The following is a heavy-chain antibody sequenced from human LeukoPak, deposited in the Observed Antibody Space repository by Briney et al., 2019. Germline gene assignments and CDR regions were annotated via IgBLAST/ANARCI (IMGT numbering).Heavy chain of an antibody. J-gene: IGHJ4*02. CDR1: GGSIRSYY. D-gene: IGHD5-24*01. CDR3: ARGVRWLQLSYFDY. Sequence: PSETLSLTCTVSGGSIRSYYWSWIRQPPGKGLEWIGYIYYSGTTNYNPSLKSRVTISVDTSKNQFSLKLSSVTAADTAVYYCARGVRWLQLSYFDYWGQGTLVTVSS. CDR2: IYYSGTT. V-gene: IGHV4-59*12.